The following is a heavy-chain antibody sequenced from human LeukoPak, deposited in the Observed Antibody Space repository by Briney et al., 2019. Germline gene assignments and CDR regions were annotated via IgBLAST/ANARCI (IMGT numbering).Heavy chain of an antibody. CDR1: GYIFSTYW. D-gene: IGHD3-22*01. CDR3: ARPNITSYYDSRGSDAFDV. CDR2: IYPGDSDT. V-gene: IGHV5-51*01. Sequence: GESLQISCKGSGYIFSTYWIAWVRQVSSKGLEWMGIIYPGDSDTRYSPSFQGQVTISADKSVSTAYLHWSSLKASDTAIYYCARPNITSYYDSRGSDAFDVWGQGTMVTVSS. J-gene: IGHJ3*01.